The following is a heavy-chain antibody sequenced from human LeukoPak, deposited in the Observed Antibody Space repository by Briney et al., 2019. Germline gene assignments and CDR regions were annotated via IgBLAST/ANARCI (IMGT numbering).Heavy chain of an antibody. CDR2: ASGSGRTT. Sequence: GGSLRLSCTASGFTFSNYAMSWVRQAPGKGLEWISAASGSGRTTSYADSVKGRFTISRDNSKNTLYLQMNSLRAGDTAVYYCTKAPEYCSNFRCRSGADYWGQGTLVTVSS. CDR3: TKAPEYCSNFRCRSGADY. D-gene: IGHD2-2*01. V-gene: IGHV3-23*01. CDR1: GFTFSNYA. J-gene: IGHJ4*02.